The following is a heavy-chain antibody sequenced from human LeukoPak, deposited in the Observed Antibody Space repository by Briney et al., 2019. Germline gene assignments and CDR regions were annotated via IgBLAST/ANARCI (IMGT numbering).Heavy chain of an antibody. CDR3: AKDRVQWLATLFDY. D-gene: IGHD6-19*01. CDR2: ISGSGGST. V-gene: IGHV3-23*01. Sequence: GGSLRLSCAASGFTFSSYAMSWVRQAPGKGLESVSGISGSGGSTDYTDSVKGRFTISRDNSKNTLYLQMNSLRAEDTAVYYCAKDRVQWLATLFDYWGQGTLVTVSS. J-gene: IGHJ4*02. CDR1: GFTFSSYA.